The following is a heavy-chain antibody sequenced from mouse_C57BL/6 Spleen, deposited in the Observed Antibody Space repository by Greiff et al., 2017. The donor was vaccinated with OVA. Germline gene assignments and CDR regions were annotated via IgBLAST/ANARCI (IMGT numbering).Heavy chain of an antibody. J-gene: IGHJ1*03. D-gene: IGHD1-1*01. Sequence: VQLQQSDAELVKPGASVKISCKVSGYTFTDHTIHWMKQRPEQGLEWIGNIYPRDGSTKYNEKFKGKATLTAEKSSSTAYMQLNSLTSEDSAVSVGARGIVLRGPGYFDVWGTGTTVTVSS. CDR3: ARGIVLRGPGYFDV. V-gene: IGHV1-78*01. CDR2: IYPRDGST. CDR1: GYTFTDHT.